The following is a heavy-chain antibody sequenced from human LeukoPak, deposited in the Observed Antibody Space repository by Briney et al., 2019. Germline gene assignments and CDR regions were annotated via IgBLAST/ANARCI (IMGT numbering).Heavy chain of an antibody. CDR2: ISAYNGNT. CDR1: GYTFTSYG. V-gene: IGHV1-18*01. Sequence: ASAKVSCKASGYTFTSYGISWVRQAPGQGLEWMGWISAYNGNTNYAQKLQGRVTMTTDTSTSTAYMELRSLRSDDTAVYYCARTNPGSRYYYMDVWGKGTTVTVSS. D-gene: IGHD1-14*01. CDR3: ARTNPGSRYYYMDV. J-gene: IGHJ6*03.